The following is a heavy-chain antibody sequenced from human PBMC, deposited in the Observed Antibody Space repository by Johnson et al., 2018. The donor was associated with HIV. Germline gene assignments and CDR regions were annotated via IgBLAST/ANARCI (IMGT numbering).Heavy chain of an antibody. D-gene: IGHD1-26*01. CDR1: GFTFSTYA. J-gene: IGHJ3*02. V-gene: IGHV3-23*04. CDR3: AKDRLVGATGDAFDI. Sequence: VQLVESGGTLVQPGGSLRLSCAASGFTFSTYAMNWVRQAPGKGLEWVSAISGSGGSTYYADSVKGRFTISRDNYKNTLYLQMNSLRAEDTAVNYCAKDRLVGATGDAFDIWGQGTMVTVSS. CDR2: ISGSGGST.